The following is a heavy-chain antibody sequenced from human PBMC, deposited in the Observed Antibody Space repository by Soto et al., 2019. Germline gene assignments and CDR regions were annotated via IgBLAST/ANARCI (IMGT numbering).Heavy chain of an antibody. Sequence: EVHRVESGGGLVQTGGSLRLSCAIFESTVSRDWMNWVRQAPGKGLEWVAHINQDGSEKYYVDSVKGRFTISRDNAKKSLYLQMNGLRPADTAVYYCGGGVGGALWGQGTLVTVSS. CDR2: INQDGSEK. V-gene: IGHV3-7*04. J-gene: IGHJ4*02. D-gene: IGHD1-26*01. CDR1: ESTVSRDW. CDR3: GGGVGGAL.